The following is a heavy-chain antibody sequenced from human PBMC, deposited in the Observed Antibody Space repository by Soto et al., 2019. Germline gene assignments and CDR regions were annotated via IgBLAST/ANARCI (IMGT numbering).Heavy chain of an antibody. Sequence: SETLSLTCAVYGGSFSGYYWSWIRQPPGKWLEWIGEINHSGSTNYNPSLKSRVTISVDTSKNQFSLKLSSVTAADTAVYYCARGRIAARNYYCGMDVSGQGXTVTVYS. V-gene: IGHV4-34*01. CDR3: ARGRIAARNYYCGMDV. CDR2: INHSGST. CDR1: GGSFSGYY. J-gene: IGHJ6*02. D-gene: IGHD6-6*01.